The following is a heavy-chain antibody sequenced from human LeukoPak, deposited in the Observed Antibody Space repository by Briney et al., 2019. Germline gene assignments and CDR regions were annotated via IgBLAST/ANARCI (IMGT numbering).Heavy chain of an antibody. CDR2: IKYDGSVK. V-gene: IGHV3-7*01. J-gene: IGHJ3*02. CDR3: VRDAEPLHIRDAFDI. Sequence: GGSLRLSCAASGFTFSSYWMVWVRQSPGKGLEWVANIKYDGSVKYYLDSVTGRFTISRDNAKKSLYLQMNNLRADDTAVYYCVRDAEPLHIRDAFDIWGQGTMVTVSS. D-gene: IGHD1-14*01. CDR1: GFTFSSYW.